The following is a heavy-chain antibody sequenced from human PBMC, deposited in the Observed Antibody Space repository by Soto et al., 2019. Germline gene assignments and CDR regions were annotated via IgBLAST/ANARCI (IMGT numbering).Heavy chain of an antibody. CDR2: LSYDGSNK. D-gene: IGHD2-2*01. V-gene: IGHV3-30*18. Sequence: GGSLRLSCAASGFTFSSYGMHWVRQAPGKGLEWVAVLSYDGSNKYYADSVKGRFTISRDNSKNTLYLQMNSLRAEDTAVYYCAKEVRYCISTSCYRSPGSDGMEVWGQGTTVTVSS. CDR3: AKEVRYCISTSCYRSPGSDGMEV. J-gene: IGHJ6*02. CDR1: GFTFSSYG.